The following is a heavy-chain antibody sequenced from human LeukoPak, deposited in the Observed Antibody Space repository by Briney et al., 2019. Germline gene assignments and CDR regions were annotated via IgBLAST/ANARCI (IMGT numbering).Heavy chain of an antibody. J-gene: IGHJ4*01. CDR3: AKDTRAMGRYFFDD. CDR2: ISSSGDAT. Sequence: GGSLRLSCVGSGFTFNAYAMSWVRQRPGKGPEWVSMISSSGDATDYAESVKDRLSISRDNAKKTLYLQINDPRGDDTAIYYCAKDTRAMGRYFFDDWGQGSLVIVSS. CDR1: GFTFNAYA. D-gene: IGHD2-15*01. V-gene: IGHV3-23*01.